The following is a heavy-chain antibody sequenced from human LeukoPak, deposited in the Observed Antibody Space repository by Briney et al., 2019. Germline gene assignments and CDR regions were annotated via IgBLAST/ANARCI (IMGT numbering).Heavy chain of an antibody. CDR1: EFTVSSNY. V-gene: IGHV3-53*01. D-gene: IGHD1-26*01. Sequence: GGSLRLSCAASEFTVSSNYVSWVRQAPGKGLEWVSVIYSGGSTYYADSVKGRFTISRDNSKNTLYLQMNSLRAEDTAVYYCARGRGSFPPFFDYWGQGTLVTVSS. J-gene: IGHJ4*02. CDR3: ARGRGSFPPFFDY. CDR2: IYSGGST.